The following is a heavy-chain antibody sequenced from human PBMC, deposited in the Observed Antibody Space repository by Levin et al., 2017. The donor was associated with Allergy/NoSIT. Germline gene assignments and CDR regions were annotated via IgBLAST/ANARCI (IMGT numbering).Heavy chain of an antibody. CDR2: VYPGDSET. V-gene: IGHV5-51*01. Sequence: GESLKISCKGSGYTFSSYWIGWVRQMPGKGLEWMGIVYPGDSETRYGPSFEGQVTISVDKSVSTAYLQWDRLKSSDTAIYFCAGAVLGDFYESAGSHTWGGYLDRWGQGTQVTVSS. CDR3: AGAVLGDFYESAGSHTWGGYLDR. J-gene: IGHJ4*02. D-gene: IGHD3-16*01. CDR1: GYTFSSYW.